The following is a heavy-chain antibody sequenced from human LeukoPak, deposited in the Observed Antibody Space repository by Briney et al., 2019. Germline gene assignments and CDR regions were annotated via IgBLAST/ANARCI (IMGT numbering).Heavy chain of an antibody. Sequence: GGSLRLSCAASGFTFSSYAMSWVRQAPGKGLEWVSAISSSGGSTYYADSVKGRFTISRDNSKNTLYLQMNSLRAEDTAVYYCAKDLYYYYYMDVWGKGTTVTVSS. V-gene: IGHV3-23*01. CDR2: ISSSGGST. CDR1: GFTFSSYA. J-gene: IGHJ6*03. CDR3: AKDLYYYYYMDV.